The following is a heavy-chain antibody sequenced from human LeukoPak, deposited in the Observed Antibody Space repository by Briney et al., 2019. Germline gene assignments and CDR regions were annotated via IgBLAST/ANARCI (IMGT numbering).Heavy chain of an antibody. Sequence: SETLSLTCTVSGGSISSYYWSWIRQPPGKGREWIGYIYYSGSTNYNPSLKSRVTISVDTSKNQFSLKLSSVTAADTAVYYCARASSGWYDDSFDYWGQGTLVTVSS. CDR2: IYYSGST. D-gene: IGHD6-19*01. CDR1: GGSISSYY. CDR3: ARASSGWYDDSFDY. V-gene: IGHV4-59*01. J-gene: IGHJ4*02.